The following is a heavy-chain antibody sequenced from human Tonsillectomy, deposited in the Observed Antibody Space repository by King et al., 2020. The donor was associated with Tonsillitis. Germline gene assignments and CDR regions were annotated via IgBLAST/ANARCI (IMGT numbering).Heavy chain of an antibody. CDR2: MSYSGST. Sequence: QLQESGPGLVKPSETLSLTCSVSGGSINSFSYYWGWIRQPPGGELEWIGSMSYSGSTNYNPSLKSRDTIYGETSKNQFSLNLRSLTAADTAVYYCARQSSAAGKLHRSSTLDFWGQGTLVTVSS. D-gene: IGHD6-13*01. J-gene: IGHJ4*02. CDR1: GGSINSFSYY. CDR3: ARQSSAAGKLHRSSTLDF. V-gene: IGHV4-39*01.